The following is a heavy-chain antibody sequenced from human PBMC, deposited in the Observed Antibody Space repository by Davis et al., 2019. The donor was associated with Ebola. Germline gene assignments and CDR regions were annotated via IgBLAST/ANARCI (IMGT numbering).Heavy chain of an antibody. Sequence: PGGSLRLSCAASGFTFSSYEMNWVRQAPGKGLEWVSYISSSGSTIYYADSVKGRFTISRDNAKNSLYLQMNSLRAEDTAVYYCAREGYYDSSGLGYWGQGTLVTVSS. CDR1: GFTFSSYE. CDR3: AREGYYDSSGLGY. D-gene: IGHD3-22*01. V-gene: IGHV3-48*03. J-gene: IGHJ4*02. CDR2: ISSSGSTI.